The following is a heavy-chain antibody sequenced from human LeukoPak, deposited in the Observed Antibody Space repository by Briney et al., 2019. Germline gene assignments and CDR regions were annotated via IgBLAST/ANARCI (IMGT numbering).Heavy chain of an antibody. V-gene: IGHV3-7*01. Sequence: GGSLRLSCAASGFTFSSYWMSWVRQAPGKGLEWVANIKQDGSEKYYVDSVKGRFTISRDNAKNTIYLQMNSLRAEDTAVYYCVTVVPGAPNLLGYWGQGTLVTVSS. CDR1: GFTFSSYW. CDR3: VTVVPGAPNLLGY. J-gene: IGHJ4*02. CDR2: IKQDGSEK. D-gene: IGHD1-14*01.